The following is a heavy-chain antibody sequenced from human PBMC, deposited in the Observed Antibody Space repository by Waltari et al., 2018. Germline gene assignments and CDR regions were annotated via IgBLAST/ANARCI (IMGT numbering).Heavy chain of an antibody. Sequence: QLQLQESGPGLVKPSETLSLTCTVPGGSISSSSYYWGWLRQPPGKGLEWIRSSYYRGVTYYYPSLKSRVTRSVDTSKNQFSLKLSSVTAADTAVYYCAGDRHPANWFDPWGQGTLVTVSS. J-gene: IGHJ5*02. CDR2: SYYRGVT. CDR1: GGSISSSSYY. CDR3: AGDRHPANWFDP. V-gene: IGHV4-39*07.